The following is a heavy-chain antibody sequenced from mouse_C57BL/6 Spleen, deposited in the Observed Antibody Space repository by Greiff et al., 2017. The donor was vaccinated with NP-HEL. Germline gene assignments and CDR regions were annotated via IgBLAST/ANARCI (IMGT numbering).Heavy chain of an antibody. D-gene: IGHD1-1*01. CDR2: IDPSDSYT. Sequence: QVQLQQPGAELVKPGASVKLSCTASGYTFTSYWMQWVKQRPGQGLEWIGEIDPSDSYTNYNQKFKGKATLTVDTSSSTAYMQLSSLTSEDAAVYCCARERYGSTYCDYWGQGTTLTVSS. V-gene: IGHV1-50*01. CDR3: ARERYGSTYCDY. J-gene: IGHJ2*01. CDR1: GYTFTSYW.